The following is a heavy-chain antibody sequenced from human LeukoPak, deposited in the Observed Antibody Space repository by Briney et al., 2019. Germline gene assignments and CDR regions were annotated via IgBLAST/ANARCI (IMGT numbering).Heavy chain of an antibody. V-gene: IGHV4-34*01. CDR1: GGSFSGYY. CDR2: INHSGST. CDR3: ARRNY. J-gene: IGHJ4*02. Sequence: PSETLSLTCAVYGGSFSGYYWSWIRQPPGKGLEWIGEINHSGSTNYNPSLKSRVTMSVDTSKNQFSLKLSSVTAADTAVYYCARRNYWGQGTLVTVSS.